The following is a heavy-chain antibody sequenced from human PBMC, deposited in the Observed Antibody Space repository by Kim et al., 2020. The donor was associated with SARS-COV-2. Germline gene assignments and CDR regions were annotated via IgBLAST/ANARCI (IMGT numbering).Heavy chain of an antibody. Sequence: SETLSLTCTVSGGSISSGGYYWSWIRQHPGKGLEWIGYIYYSGSTYYNPSLKSRVTISVDTSKNQFSLKLSSVTAADTAVYYCARTRPLNYYDSKDAFDIWGQGTMVTVSS. J-gene: IGHJ3*02. CDR1: GGSISSGGYY. CDR3: ARTRPLNYYDSKDAFDI. CDR2: IYYSGST. V-gene: IGHV4-31*03. D-gene: IGHD3-22*01.